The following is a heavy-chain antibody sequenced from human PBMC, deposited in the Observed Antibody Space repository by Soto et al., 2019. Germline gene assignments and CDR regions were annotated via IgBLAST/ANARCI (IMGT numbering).Heavy chain of an antibody. Sequence: QVQLVESGGGVVQPGRSLRLSCAASGFTFSSYGMHWVRQAPGKGLEWVAVIWYDGSNKYYADSVKGRFTISRDNSKNTLYLQMNSLRAEDTAVYYCAREGSSAIYFDYWGQGTLVTVSS. CDR3: AREGSSAIYFDY. V-gene: IGHV3-33*01. D-gene: IGHD6-19*01. CDR2: IWYDGSNK. CDR1: GFTFSSYG. J-gene: IGHJ4*02.